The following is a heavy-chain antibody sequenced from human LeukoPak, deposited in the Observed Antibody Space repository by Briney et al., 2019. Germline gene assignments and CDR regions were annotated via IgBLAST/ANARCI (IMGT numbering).Heavy chain of an antibody. CDR1: GGSVSSGSYY. J-gene: IGHJ4*02. V-gene: IGHV4-61*01. CDR3: ARAQRYGSGSDFDY. D-gene: IGHD3-10*01. CDR2: IYYSGST. Sequence: SETLSLTCTVSGGSVSSGSYYWSWIRQPPGKGLEWIGYIYYSGSTNYNPSLKSRVTISVDTSKNQFSLKLSSVTAADTAVYYCARAQRYGSGSDFDYWGQGTLVTVSS.